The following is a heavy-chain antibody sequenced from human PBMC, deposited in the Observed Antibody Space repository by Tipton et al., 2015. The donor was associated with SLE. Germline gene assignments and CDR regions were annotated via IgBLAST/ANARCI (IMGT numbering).Heavy chain of an antibody. CDR2: IYSDGSI. CDR3: TREGIVATTDAFDI. V-gene: IGHV3-66*02. Sequence: GSLRLSCAASGFFVSTHYMSWVRQAPGKGLEWVSVIYSDGSIYYADSVKGRFSISRDNSKNTLFLQMSSLGAEDTAVYYCTREGIVATTDAFDIWGQGTMVTVST. CDR1: GFFVSTHY. J-gene: IGHJ3*02. D-gene: IGHD5-12*01.